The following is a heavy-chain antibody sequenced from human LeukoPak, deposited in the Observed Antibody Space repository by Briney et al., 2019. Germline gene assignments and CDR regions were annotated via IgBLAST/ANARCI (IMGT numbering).Heavy chain of an antibody. CDR3: ASGLEVAMPFDY. V-gene: IGHV1-69*05. CDR1: GCSFNSSA. J-gene: IGHJ4*02. Sequence: SSDKVSCKASGCSFNSSAISWLRRVPGHALEGMGGIIPIFGPANSAQNSQGRVTITTDESTGKAHMSLNRRTFKATAVSLCASGLEVAMPFDYWGQRTLVTVSS. D-gene: IGHD2-2*01. CDR2: IIPIFGPA.